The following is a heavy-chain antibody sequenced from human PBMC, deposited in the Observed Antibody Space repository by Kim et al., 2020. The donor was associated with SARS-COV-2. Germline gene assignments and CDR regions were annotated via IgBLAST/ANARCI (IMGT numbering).Heavy chain of an antibody. V-gene: IGHV3-66*01. CDR1: GFTVSSNY. J-gene: IGHJ4*02. CDR2: IYRGDST. CDR3: AKESARYNYGTIDY. D-gene: IGHD5-18*01. Sequence: GGSLRLSCAVSGFTVSSNYMSWVRQAPGKGLEWVSMIYRGDSTYYADSVKGRFIISRDNSKNTLYLQMNSLRAEDTAIYYCAKESARYNYGTIDYWGQGT.